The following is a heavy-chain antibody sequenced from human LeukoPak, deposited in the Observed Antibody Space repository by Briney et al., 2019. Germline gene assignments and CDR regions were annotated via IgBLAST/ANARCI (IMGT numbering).Heavy chain of an antibody. D-gene: IGHD2-8*02. CDR3: ATYRQVLLPFES. Sequence: GGSLRLSCAASGFTFNTFAMIWVRQPPGKGLEWVPSIFSGGGEIHYADSVRGRFSISRDNSKSTLSLQMNSLRVEDTAIYYCATYRQVLLPFESWGQGTLVTVSS. J-gene: IGHJ4*02. CDR2: IFSGGGEI. V-gene: IGHV3-23*01. CDR1: GFTFNTFA.